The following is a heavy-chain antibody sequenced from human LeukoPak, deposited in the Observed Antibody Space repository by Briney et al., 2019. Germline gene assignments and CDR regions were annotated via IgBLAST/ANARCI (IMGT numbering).Heavy chain of an antibody. J-gene: IGHJ4*02. CDR1: GFTFSTYG. Sequence: GGSLRLSCTGSGFTFSTYGVHWVRQAPGKGLEWVALIWHDGSKKYYVDSVKGRFTISRDNSQNTVFLQMNSLGAEDSAVYFCARDLWDSASYYFDYWGLGTLVTVSS. CDR2: IWHDGSKK. V-gene: IGHV3-33*01. D-gene: IGHD3-10*01. CDR3: ARDLWDSASYYFDY.